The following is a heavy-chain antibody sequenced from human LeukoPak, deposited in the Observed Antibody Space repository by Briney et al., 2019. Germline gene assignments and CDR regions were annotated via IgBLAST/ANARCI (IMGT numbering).Heavy chain of an antibody. Sequence: GGSLRLSCAASGFTLSDHYMDWVRQAPGKGLEWVASINHNGNVNYYVDSVKGRFTISRDNAKNSLYLQMSNLRAEDTAVYFCARGGGLDVWGQGATVTVS. CDR3: ARGGGLDV. V-gene: IGHV3-7*03. CDR1: GFTLSDHY. J-gene: IGHJ6*02. CDR2: INHNGNVN. D-gene: IGHD3-16*01.